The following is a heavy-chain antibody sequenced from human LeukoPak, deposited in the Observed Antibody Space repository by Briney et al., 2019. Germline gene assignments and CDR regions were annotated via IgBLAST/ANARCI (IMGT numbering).Heavy chain of an antibody. V-gene: IGHV3-23*01. Sequence: AASVKVSCKASGGTFSSYAMSWVRQAPGKGLEWVSAISGSGGSTYYADSVKGRFTISRDNSKNTLYLQMNSLRAEDTAIYYCANGLAFDIWGQGTMVTVSS. CDR3: ANGLAFDI. J-gene: IGHJ3*02. CDR2: ISGSGGST. CDR1: GGTFSSYA.